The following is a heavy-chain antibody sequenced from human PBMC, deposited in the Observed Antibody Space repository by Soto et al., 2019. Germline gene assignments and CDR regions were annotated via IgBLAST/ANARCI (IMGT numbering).Heavy chain of an antibody. D-gene: IGHD3-3*01. CDR3: ARGISNYDFWSGNWFDP. V-gene: IGHV3-74*01. CDR1: GFTFSSYW. CDR2: INSDGSST. J-gene: IGHJ5*02. Sequence: GGSLRISCAASGFTFSSYWVHWVRQAPGKGLVWVSRINSDGSSTSHADSVKGRFTISRDNAKNTLYLQMNSLRAEDTAVYYCARGISNYDFWSGNWFDPWGKGT.